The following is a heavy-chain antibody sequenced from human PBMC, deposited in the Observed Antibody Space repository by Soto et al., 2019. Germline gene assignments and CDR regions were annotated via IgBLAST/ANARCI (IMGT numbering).Heavy chain of an antibody. D-gene: IGHD3-22*01. CDR2: LYSDDNT. J-gene: IGHJ4*02. CDR3: ARDRGDRSGYLFDF. V-gene: IGHV3-66*01. Sequence: EVWLVESGGGLVQPGGSLRLSCTVSGFTVSSNSMNWVRQAPGKGLEWVSVLYSDDNTYYADSVKGRFTIFRDISKNTVYLHMNRLRVEDTAVYFCARDRGDRSGYLFDFWGQGNLVTVSS. CDR1: GFTVSSNS.